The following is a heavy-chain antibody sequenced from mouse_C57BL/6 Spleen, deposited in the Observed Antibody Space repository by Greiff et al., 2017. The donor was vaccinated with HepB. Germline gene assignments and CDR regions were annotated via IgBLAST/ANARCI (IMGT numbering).Heavy chain of an antibody. J-gene: IGHJ2*01. V-gene: IGHV1-82*01. Sequence: QVQLQRSGPELVKPGASVKISCKASGYAFSSSWMNWVKQRPGKGLEWIGRIYPGDGDTNYNGKFKGKATLTADKSSSTAYMQLSSLTSEDSAVYFCAKGYDYDGYWGQGTTLTVSS. CDR1: GYAFSSSW. CDR3: AKGYDYDGY. CDR2: IYPGDGDT. D-gene: IGHD2-4*01.